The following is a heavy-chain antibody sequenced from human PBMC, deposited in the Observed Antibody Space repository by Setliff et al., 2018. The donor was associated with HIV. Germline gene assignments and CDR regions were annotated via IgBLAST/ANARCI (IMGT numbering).Heavy chain of an antibody. V-gene: IGHV4-4*07. D-gene: IGHD5-12*01. CDR3: ARGLSSGYGDYFDY. Sequence: NPSETLSLTCAVSGGSISLYYWSWFRQPAGKGLEWIGRVYTSGTTNYNPSLKSRVTMSVDTSKNQLSLRLSSVTAADTAVYYCARGLSSGYGDYFDYWGQGTLVTVSS. CDR2: VYTSGTT. J-gene: IGHJ4*02. CDR1: GGSISLYY.